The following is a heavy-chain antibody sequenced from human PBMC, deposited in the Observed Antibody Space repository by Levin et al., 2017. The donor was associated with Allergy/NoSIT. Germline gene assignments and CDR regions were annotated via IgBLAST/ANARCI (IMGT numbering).Heavy chain of an antibody. V-gene: IGHV4-39*02. D-gene: IGHD3-10*01. Sequence: SETLSLTCTVSGGSVSSSNYYWGWIRQPPGEGLEWIGNTFYSGSTYYNPSLKSRVTISVDTSKNHFSLKLSSVTAADTAVYYCAGPPPLAMVRGVIPFFDYWGQGILITVSS. CDR2: TFYSGST. CDR1: GGSVSSSNYY. CDR3: AGPPPLAMVRGVIPFFDY. J-gene: IGHJ4*02.